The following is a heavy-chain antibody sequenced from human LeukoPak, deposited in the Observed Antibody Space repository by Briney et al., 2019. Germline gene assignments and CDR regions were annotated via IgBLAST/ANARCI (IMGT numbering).Heavy chain of an antibody. Sequence: PGGSLRLSCAASGFTFSSYWMSWVRQAPGKGLEWVANIKQDGSEKYYVDSVKGRFTISRDNSKNTLYLQMNSLRAEDTAVYYCAKEGGTWIQLWLRVFDYWGQGTLVTVSS. CDR2: IKQDGSEK. V-gene: IGHV3-7*01. D-gene: IGHD5-18*01. CDR1: GFTFSSYW. J-gene: IGHJ4*02. CDR3: AKEGGTWIQLWLRVFDY.